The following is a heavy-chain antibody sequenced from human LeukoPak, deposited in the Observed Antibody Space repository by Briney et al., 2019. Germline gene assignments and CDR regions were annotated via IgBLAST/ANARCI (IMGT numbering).Heavy chain of an antibody. CDR1: GGSINNYY. CDR2: IYSSGKT. D-gene: IGHD3-9*01. CDR3: ARTPQGDNYFDY. Sequence: SETLSLTCTVSGGSINNYYWTWIRQPAGKGLEWIGRIYSSGKTNYNPSLKSRVTMSVDTSNNQLSLMMTSVTAADTAVFYCARTPQGDNYFDYWARDTWSPSPQ. J-gene: IGHJ4*02. V-gene: IGHV4-4*07.